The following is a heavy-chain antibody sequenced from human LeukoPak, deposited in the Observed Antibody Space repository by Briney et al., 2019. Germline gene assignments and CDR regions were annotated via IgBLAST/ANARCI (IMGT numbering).Heavy chain of an antibody. CDR3: ASRDTAMDTFDY. D-gene: IGHD5-18*01. J-gene: IGHJ4*02. CDR1: GFTFSSDW. CDR2: IKQDGSEK. V-gene: IGHV3-7*05. Sequence: GRSLRLSCAASGFTFSSDWMSWVRQAPGKGLEWVANIKQDGSEKYYVDSVKGRFTISRDNAKNSLYLQMNSLRAEDTAVYYCASRDTAMDTFDYWGQGTLVTVSS.